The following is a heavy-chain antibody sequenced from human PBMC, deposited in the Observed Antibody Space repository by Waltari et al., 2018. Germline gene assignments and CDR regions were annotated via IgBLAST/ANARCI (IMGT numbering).Heavy chain of an antibody. Sequence: HVQVVQSGAEVKRPGASLKVSCKASGYTFTGYYMHWVRQAPGQGLEWMGWINPNRGGTNYAQKFQGRVTMTRDTSISTAYMELSRLRSDDTAVCYCARGITGTTGDYFDYWGQGTLVTVSS. CDR1: GYTFTGYY. D-gene: IGHD1-7*01. CDR3: ARGITGTTGDYFDY. CDR2: INPNRGGT. J-gene: IGHJ4*02. V-gene: IGHV1-2*02.